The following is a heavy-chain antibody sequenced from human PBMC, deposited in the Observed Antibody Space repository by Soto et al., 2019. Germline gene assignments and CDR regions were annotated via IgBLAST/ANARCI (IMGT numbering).Heavy chain of an antibody. V-gene: IGHV3-30-3*01. J-gene: IGHJ4*02. CDR3: ARDATYYDFWSGPFFDY. Sequence: GGSLRLSCAASGFTFSSYAMHWVRQAPGKGLEWVAVISYDGSNKYYAYTVKGQFTISRDNSKNTLYLQMNSLGAEDTAVYYCARDATYYDFWSGPFFDYWGQGTLVTISS. CDR2: ISYDGSNK. CDR1: GFTFSSYA. D-gene: IGHD3-3*01.